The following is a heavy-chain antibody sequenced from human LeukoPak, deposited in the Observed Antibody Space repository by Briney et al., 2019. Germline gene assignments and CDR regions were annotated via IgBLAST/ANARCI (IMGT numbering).Heavy chain of an antibody. J-gene: IGHJ4*02. Sequence: PSQTLSLTCTVSGGSISSGSYYWSWIRQPAGKGLEWIGRIYTSGSTNYNPSLKSRVTISVDTSKNQFSLKLSSVTAADTPVYYCARQRGSYAPDYWGQGTLVTVSS. CDR2: IYTSGST. V-gene: IGHV4-61*02. CDR1: GGSISSGSYY. D-gene: IGHD1-26*01. CDR3: ARQRGSYAPDY.